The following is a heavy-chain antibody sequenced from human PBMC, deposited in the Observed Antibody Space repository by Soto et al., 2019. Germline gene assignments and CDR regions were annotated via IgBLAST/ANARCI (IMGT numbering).Heavy chain of an antibody. CDR2: ISSSSSYI. Sequence: GGSLRLSCAASGFTFSSYSMNWVRQAPGKGLEWVSSISSSSSYIYYADSVKGRFTISRDNAKNSLYLQMNSLRAEDTAVYYCARPPPIYGMDVWGQGTTVTVSS. J-gene: IGHJ6*02. V-gene: IGHV3-21*01. CDR1: GFTFSSYS. CDR3: ARPPPIYGMDV.